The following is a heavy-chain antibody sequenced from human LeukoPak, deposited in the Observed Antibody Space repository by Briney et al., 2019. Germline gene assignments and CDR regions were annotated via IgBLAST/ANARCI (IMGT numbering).Heavy chain of an antibody. Sequence: GGSLRLSCAASGFTFSSHSMNWVRQAPGKGLEWVSYISSSSSTIYYADSVRGRFTISRDNAKNSLYLQMNSLRAEDTAVYYCARGDTVTTNYYYYYMDVWGRGTTVTVSS. D-gene: IGHD4-11*01. V-gene: IGHV3-48*01. CDR2: ISSSSSTI. CDR1: GFTFSSHS. J-gene: IGHJ6*03. CDR3: ARGDTVTTNYYYYYMDV.